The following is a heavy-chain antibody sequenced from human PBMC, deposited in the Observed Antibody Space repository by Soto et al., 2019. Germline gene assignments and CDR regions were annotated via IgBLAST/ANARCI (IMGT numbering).Heavy chain of an antibody. Sequence: EVQLVESGGGLIQPGGSLRLSCAASGLSVSSNYMTWVRQAPGKGLEWVSILYSDGSTYYADSVKGRFTISRDNSKNTLYLQMSSLRAEDTAVYYCARGVGYCHGGTCYSWQVPYNYCGMDVWGQGTTVTVSS. J-gene: IGHJ6*02. D-gene: IGHD2-15*01. V-gene: IGHV3-53*01. CDR1: GLSVSSNY. CDR2: LYSDGST. CDR3: ARGVGYCHGGTCYSWQVPYNYCGMDV.